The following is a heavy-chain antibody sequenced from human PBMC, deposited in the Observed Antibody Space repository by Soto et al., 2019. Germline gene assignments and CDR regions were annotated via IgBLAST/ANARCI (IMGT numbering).Heavy chain of an antibody. V-gene: IGHV3-21*01. Sequence: PGGSLRLSCAASGFTFSSYSMNWVRQAPGKGLEWVSSISSSSSYIYYADSVKGRFTISRDNAKNSLYLQMNSLRAEDTALYYCARGGSSGWYLYYMDVWGKGTTVTVSS. J-gene: IGHJ6*03. D-gene: IGHD6-19*01. CDR1: GFTFSSYS. CDR2: ISSSSSYI. CDR3: ARGGSSGWYLYYMDV.